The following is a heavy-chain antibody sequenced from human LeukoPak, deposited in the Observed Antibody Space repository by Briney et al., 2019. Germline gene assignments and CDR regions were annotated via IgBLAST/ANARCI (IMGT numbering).Heavy chain of an antibody. Sequence: GGSLRLSCAASGLTFSSHWMHWVRQAPGKGLVWVTRITNDGSSTTYADSVKGRFTISRDNAKNMLYLQVNSLRAEDTAVYYCVRGRGSYGWFDPWGQGTLVTVSS. J-gene: IGHJ5*02. CDR1: GLTFSSHW. D-gene: IGHD3-10*01. CDR3: VRGRGSYGWFDP. CDR2: ITNDGSST. V-gene: IGHV3-74*01.